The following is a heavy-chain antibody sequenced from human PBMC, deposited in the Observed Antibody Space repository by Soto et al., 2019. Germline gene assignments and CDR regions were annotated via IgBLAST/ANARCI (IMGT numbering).Heavy chain of an antibody. CDR2: IKSKADGGTT. Sequence: GGSLRLSCAASGFTFTDAWMSWVRQAPGKGLEWVGRIKSKADGGTTDYAAPVKGRFTISRDDSKNTLYLQMNSLRAEDTAVYYCAKDTGTTGGFHYWGQGTLVTVSS. CDR3: AKDTGTTGGFHY. J-gene: IGHJ4*02. CDR1: GFTFTDAW. V-gene: IGHV3-15*01. D-gene: IGHD1-7*01.